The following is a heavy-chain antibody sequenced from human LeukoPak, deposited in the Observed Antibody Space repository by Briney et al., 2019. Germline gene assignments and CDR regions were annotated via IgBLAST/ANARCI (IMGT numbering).Heavy chain of an antibody. J-gene: IGHJ3*02. V-gene: IGHV1-24*01. CDR2: SDPEDGET. D-gene: IGHD3-10*01. CDR3: ATLVDGSGSYYYFDAFDI. CDR1: GYTLTELS. Sequence: ASVKVSCKVSGYTLTELSMHWVRQAPGKGLEWKGGSDPEDGETIYAQKIQGRVTMTEDTSTDTAYMELSSLRSEDTAVYYCATLVDGSGSYYYFDAFDIWGQGTMVTVSS.